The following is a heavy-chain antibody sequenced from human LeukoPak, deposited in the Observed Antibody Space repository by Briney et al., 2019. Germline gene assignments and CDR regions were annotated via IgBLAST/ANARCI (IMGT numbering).Heavy chain of an antibody. CDR3: ARHEHSSFYGMDV. Sequence: PGESLKISCKGSGYSLTSYWIGWVRQMPGKGLEWMGIIYPGDSDTRYSPSFQGQVTISADKSISTAYLQWGSLKASDTAMYYCARHEHSSFYGMDVWGQGTTVTVSS. V-gene: IGHV5-51*01. CDR2: IYPGDSDT. J-gene: IGHJ6*02. D-gene: IGHD5-18*01. CDR1: GYSLTSYW.